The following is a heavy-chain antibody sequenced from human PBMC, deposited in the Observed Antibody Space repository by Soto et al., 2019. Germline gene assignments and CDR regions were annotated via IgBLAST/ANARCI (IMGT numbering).Heavy chain of an antibody. Sequence: QEQLVQSGAEVKRPGSSVKVSCKDSGGLFSSYAISWVRQAPGQGLEWMGGIIPVFGTPFYAQKFQGRVKISAVESTNTAYMELSSLTSEDTAMYYCARGDSPYVWFNEFWGQGSLVTVSS. CDR1: GGLFSSYA. CDR2: IIPVFGTP. CDR3: ARGDSPYVWFNEF. J-gene: IGHJ4*02. V-gene: IGHV1-69*01. D-gene: IGHD3-16*01.